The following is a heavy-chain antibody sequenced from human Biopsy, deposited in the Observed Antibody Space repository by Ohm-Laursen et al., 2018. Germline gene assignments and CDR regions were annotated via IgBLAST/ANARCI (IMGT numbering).Heavy chain of an antibody. V-gene: IGHV4-39*01. CDR3: ARHPTGFWFDP. J-gene: IGHJ5*02. CDR2: IYNTETT. Sequence: GTLSLTCTVSGGSISSSTTYYWAWLRQPPGKGLEWIGSIYNTETTFYNPSLKSQVTISVDTSTNQFSLKVSSVTAADTALYFCARHPTGFWFDPWGHRTLVTVSS. CDR1: GGSISSSTTYY.